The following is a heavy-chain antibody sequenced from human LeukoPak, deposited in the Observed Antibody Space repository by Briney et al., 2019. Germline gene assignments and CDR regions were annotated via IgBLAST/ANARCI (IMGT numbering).Heavy chain of an antibody. CDR3: ARERRDFGDPLDY. CDR1: GFTFSRYV. J-gene: IGHJ4*02. CDR2: ISDSGGST. D-gene: IGHD4-17*01. V-gene: IGHV3-23*01. Sequence: GGSLRLSCAASGFTFSRYVMSWVRQAPGKGLEWVSAISDSGGSTYYADSVKGRFTISRDNSKNTLYLQLNSLRAGDTALYYCARERRDFGDPLDYWGQGALVTVSS.